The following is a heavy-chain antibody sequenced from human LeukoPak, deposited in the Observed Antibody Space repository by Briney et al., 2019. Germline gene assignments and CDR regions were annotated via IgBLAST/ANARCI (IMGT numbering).Heavy chain of an antibody. D-gene: IGHD6-13*01. J-gene: IGHJ4*02. V-gene: IGHV3-21*04. CDR1: GFTFSKYN. CDR3: AKDIRWQQLSYFDY. Sequence: GGSLRLSCAASGFTFSKYNMNWVRQAPGKGLEWVSSISSGSSYIYYADSVKGRFTISRDNAKNSLYLQVNSLRAEDTAVYYCAKDIRWQQLSYFDYWGQGTLVTVSS. CDR2: ISSGSSYI.